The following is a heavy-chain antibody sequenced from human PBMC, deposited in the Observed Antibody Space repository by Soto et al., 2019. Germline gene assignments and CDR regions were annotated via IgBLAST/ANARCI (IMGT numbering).Heavy chain of an antibody. CDR2: IIPIFGTA. CDR1: GGTFSSYA. J-gene: IGHJ6*02. CDR3: AGPGRGGGDYYYYGMDV. Sequence: GASVKVSCKASGGTFSSYAISWVRQAPGQGLEWMGGIIPIFGTANYAQKFQGRVTITADKSTSTAYMELSSLRSEDTSVYYCAGPGRGGGDYYYYGMDVWGQGTTVTVSS. V-gene: IGHV1-69*06. D-gene: IGHD2-21*01.